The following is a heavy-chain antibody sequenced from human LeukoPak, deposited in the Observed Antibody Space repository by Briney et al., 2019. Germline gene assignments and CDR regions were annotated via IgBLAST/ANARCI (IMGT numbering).Heavy chain of an antibody. CDR1: GFVFSNYG. CDR3: AKDSNSGYVSVGPNY. Sequence: GGSLRLSCQTSGFVFSNYGMHWVRQAPGKGLEWVAFVRYDGSNEYYADSMKGRFTISRDNSRNTLYLQMNSLRAEDTGVYSCAKDSNSGYVSVGPNYWGLGTLVTVSS. J-gene: IGHJ4*02. CDR2: VRYDGSNE. V-gene: IGHV3-30*02. D-gene: IGHD5-12*01.